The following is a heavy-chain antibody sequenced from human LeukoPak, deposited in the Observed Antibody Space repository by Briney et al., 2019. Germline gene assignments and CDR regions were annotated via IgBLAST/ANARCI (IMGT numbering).Heavy chain of an antibody. V-gene: IGHV4-34*01. CDR3: ARGGYSYGEDY. D-gene: IGHD5-18*01. CDR2: INHSGST. CDR1: GGSFSGYY. Sequence: SETLSLTCAVYGGSFSGYYWSWLRQPPGKGLEWIGEINHSGSTNYNPSLKSRVTISVDTSKNQFSLKLSSVTAADTAVYYCARGGYSYGEDYWGQGTLVTVSS. J-gene: IGHJ4*02.